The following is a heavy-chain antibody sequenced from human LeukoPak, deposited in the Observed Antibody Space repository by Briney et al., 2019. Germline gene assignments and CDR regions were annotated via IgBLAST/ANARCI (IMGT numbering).Heavy chain of an antibody. D-gene: IGHD5-24*01. CDR2: LRGSDGSA. CDR1: GFTISSYD. CDR3: ARSKDGFT. J-gene: IGHJ1*01. Sequence: GGSLSLSCAASGFTISSYDMIWVRQAPGKGLVWVSALRGSDGSAHYADSVKGRFTVARDNSKNTLFLQMNSLRAEDTAVYYCARSKDGFTWGQGTPVTVSS. V-gene: IGHV3-23*01.